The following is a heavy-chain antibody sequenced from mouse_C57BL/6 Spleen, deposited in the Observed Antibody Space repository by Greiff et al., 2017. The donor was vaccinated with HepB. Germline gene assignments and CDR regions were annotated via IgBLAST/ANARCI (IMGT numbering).Heavy chain of an antibody. J-gene: IGHJ2*01. D-gene: IGHD2-4*01. CDR2: FHPYNDDT. CDR1: GYTFTTYP. CDR3: AKNYDYDHGAFDY. Sequence: QVQLKESGAELVKPGASVKMSCKASGYTFTTYPIEWMKQNHGKSLEWIGNFHPYNDDTKYNEKFKGKATLTVETSSSTVYLELSRLTSDDSAVYDCAKNYDYDHGAFDYWGQGTTLTVSS. V-gene: IGHV1-47*01.